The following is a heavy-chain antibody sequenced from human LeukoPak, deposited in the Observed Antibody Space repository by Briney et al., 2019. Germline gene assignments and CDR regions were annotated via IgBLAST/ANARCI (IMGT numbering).Heavy chain of an antibody. V-gene: IGHV4-38-2*02. Sequence: KPSETLSLTCAIFGYSITSGFSWGWIRQPPGKGLEWIGTISHSGSTDYKSTLESRLTISMDTSKNQFSLRLTSATAADTAVYYCAREGAVPGIDPWGQGTLVTVSS. D-gene: IGHD3-16*01. CDR3: AREGAVPGIDP. CDR2: ISHSGST. CDR1: GYSITSGFS. J-gene: IGHJ5*02.